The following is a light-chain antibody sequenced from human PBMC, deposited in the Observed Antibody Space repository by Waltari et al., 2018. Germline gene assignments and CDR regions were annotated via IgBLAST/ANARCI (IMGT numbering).Light chain of an antibody. J-gene: IGKJ1*01. CDR3: QQYGRLPAT. Sequence: MLLPQSQAPSFFPPGKTAPSSCRASQIVSSTLAWYQQKPGQAPRLLIYDASSRATGIADRFSGSGSGTDFSLTISRLEPEDFAVYYCQQYGRLPATFGQGTKVEIK. CDR1: QIVSST. V-gene: IGKV3-20*01. CDR2: DAS.